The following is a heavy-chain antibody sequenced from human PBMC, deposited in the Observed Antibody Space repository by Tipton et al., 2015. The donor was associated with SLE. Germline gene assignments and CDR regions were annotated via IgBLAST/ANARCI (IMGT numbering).Heavy chain of an antibody. D-gene: IGHD2-2*01. Sequence: LRLSCTVSGGSISSHYWSWIRQPAGKGLEWIGHIYTSGSTNYNPSLKSRVTISVDTSKNQFSLKLSSVTAADTAVYYCARGLGYCSSTSCFEYFQHWGQGTLVTVSS. J-gene: IGHJ1*01. CDR3: ARGLGYCSSTSCFEYFQH. V-gene: IGHV4-4*07. CDR1: GGSISSHY. CDR2: IYTSGST.